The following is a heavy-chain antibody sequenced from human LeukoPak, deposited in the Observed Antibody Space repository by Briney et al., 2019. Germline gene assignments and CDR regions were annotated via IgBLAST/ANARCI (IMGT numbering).Heavy chain of an antibody. J-gene: IGHJ4*02. CDR2: INPKSGGT. V-gene: IGHV1-2*02. D-gene: IGHD1-1*01. CDR3: ARATGFDY. CDR1: GYTFTDYY. Sequence: ASVKVSCKASGYTFTDYYMHWVRQAPGQGLEWMGWINPKSGGTNYAQKFQGRVSMTRDTSISTAYMELSRLTSDDTAVYHCARATGFDYWGRGTLVTVSS.